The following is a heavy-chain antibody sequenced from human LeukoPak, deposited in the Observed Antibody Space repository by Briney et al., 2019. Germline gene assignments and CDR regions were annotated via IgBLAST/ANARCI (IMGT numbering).Heavy chain of an antibody. CDR3: ARGGSGWPRFDP. V-gene: IGHV4-39*07. CDR1: GGSISSSSYY. Sequence: PSETLSLTCTVSGGSISSSSYYWGWIRQPPGKGLEWIGSIYYSGSTYYNPSLKSRVTISVDTSKNQFSLKLSSVTAADTAVYYCARGGSGWPRFDPWGQGTLVTVSS. CDR2: IYYSGST. D-gene: IGHD6-19*01. J-gene: IGHJ5*02.